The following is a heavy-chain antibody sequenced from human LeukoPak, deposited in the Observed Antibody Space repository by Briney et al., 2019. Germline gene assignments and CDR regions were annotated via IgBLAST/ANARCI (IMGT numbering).Heavy chain of an antibody. CDR1: GFTFSSYA. V-gene: IGHV3-23*01. CDR2: ISGSGGST. D-gene: IGHD2-2*01. CDR3: AKDTLPAYCSSTSCYAGGPTFDY. J-gene: IGHJ4*02. Sequence: GGPLRLSCAASGFTFSSYAMSWVRQAPGKGLEWVSAISGSGGSTYYADSVKGRFTISRDNSKNTLYLQMNSLRAEDTAVYYCAKDTLPAYCSSTSCYAGGPTFDYWGQGTLVTVSS.